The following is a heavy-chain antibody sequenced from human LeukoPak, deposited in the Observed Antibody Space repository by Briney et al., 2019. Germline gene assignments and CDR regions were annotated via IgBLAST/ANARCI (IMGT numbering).Heavy chain of an antibody. CDR2: INHSGST. Sequence: KPSETLSLTCTVSGGSISSYYWSWIRQPPGKGLEWIGEINHSGSTNYNPSLKSRVTISVDTSKNQFSLKLSSVTAADTAVYYCARGTVAGSVFNLAKTKFDYWGQGTLVTVSS. CDR3: ARGTVAGSVFNLAKTKFDY. V-gene: IGHV4-34*01. CDR1: GGSISSYY. J-gene: IGHJ4*02. D-gene: IGHD6-19*01.